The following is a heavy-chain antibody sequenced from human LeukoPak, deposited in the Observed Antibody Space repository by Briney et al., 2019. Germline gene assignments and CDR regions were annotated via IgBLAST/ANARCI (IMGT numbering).Heavy chain of an antibody. D-gene: IGHD6-13*01. CDR3: ARTLLAAADKFDY. Sequence: PSQTLSLTCTVSGGSISSGGYYWSWIRQPPGKGLEWIGYIYHSGSTYYNPSLKSRVTISVDRSKNQFSLKLSSVTAADTAVYYCARTLLAAADKFDYWGQGTLVTVSS. CDR2: IYHSGST. V-gene: IGHV4-30-2*01. CDR1: GGSISSGGYY. J-gene: IGHJ4*02.